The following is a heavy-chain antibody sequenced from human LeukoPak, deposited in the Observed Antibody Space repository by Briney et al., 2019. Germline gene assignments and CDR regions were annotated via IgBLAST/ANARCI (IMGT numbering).Heavy chain of an antibody. CDR1: GYTFTNYG. CDR2: INPSGGST. Sequence: ASVKVSCKATGYTFTNYGISWVRQAPGQGLEWMGLINPSGGSTTYAQKFQGRVTMTRDTSTTTVYMELSSLTSEDTAVYYCTRVQGPFDPWGQGTLVTVSS. J-gene: IGHJ5*02. V-gene: IGHV1-46*03. CDR3: TRVQGPFDP.